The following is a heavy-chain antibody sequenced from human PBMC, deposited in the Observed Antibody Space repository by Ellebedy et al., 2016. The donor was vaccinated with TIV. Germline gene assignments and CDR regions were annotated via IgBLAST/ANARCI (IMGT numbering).Heavy chain of an antibody. CDR3: ARGLTMYYFDY. V-gene: IGHV3-48*01. Sequence: GESLKISCAASGFTFSSYSMNWVRQAPGKGLEWVSYISSSSSTIYYADSVKGRFTISRDNAKNSLYLQMNSLRAEDTAVYYCARGLTMYYFDYWGQGTLVTVSS. D-gene: IGHD3-10*02. CDR1: GFTFSSYS. J-gene: IGHJ4*02. CDR2: ISSSSSTI.